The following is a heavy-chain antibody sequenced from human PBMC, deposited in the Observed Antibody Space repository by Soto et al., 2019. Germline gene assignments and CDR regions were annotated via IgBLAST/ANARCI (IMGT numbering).Heavy chain of an antibody. J-gene: IGHJ5*02. CDR1: GGSIGSSIYY. CDR3: ATTGKERIGGGNQRNWFDP. V-gene: IGHV4-39*01. CDR2: IYYSGST. D-gene: IGHD1-26*01. Sequence: SETLSLTCTVSGGSIGSSIYYWGWIRQPPGKGLEWIGSIYYSGSTYYNPSLKSRVTISVDTSKNRFSLKLSSVTAADTAVYYCATTGKERIGGGNQRNWFDPWGQGTPVTVSA.